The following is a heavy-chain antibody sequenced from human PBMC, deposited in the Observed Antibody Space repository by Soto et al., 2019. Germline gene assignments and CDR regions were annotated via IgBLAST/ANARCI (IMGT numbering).Heavy chain of an antibody. CDR3: ARAPDFWSGYVRGASDNNWFDP. V-gene: IGHV4-31*03. Sequence: SETLSLTCTVSGGSISSGGYYWSWIRQHPGKGLEWIGYIYYSGSTYYNPSLKSRVTISVDTSKNQFSLKLSSVTAADTAVYYCARAPDFWSGYVRGASDNNWFDPWGQGTLVTVSS. J-gene: IGHJ5*02. D-gene: IGHD3-3*01. CDR2: IYYSGST. CDR1: GGSISSGGYY.